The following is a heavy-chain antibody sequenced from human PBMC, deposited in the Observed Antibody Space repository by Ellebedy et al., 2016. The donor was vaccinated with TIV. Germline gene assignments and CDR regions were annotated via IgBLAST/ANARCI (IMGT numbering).Heavy chain of an antibody. D-gene: IGHD3-3*01. CDR2: IYYTGST. CDR3: ARTWRGAFDI. J-gene: IGHJ3*02. V-gene: IGHV4-39*01. Sequence: MPSETLSLTCTVSGGSISSSGYYWGWLRQPPGKGLEWIGSIYYTGSTYYNPSLKSRVTMSVDTSKNQFSLMLSSVTAADTAVYYCARTWRGAFDIWGQGAMVTVSS. CDR1: GGSISSSGYY.